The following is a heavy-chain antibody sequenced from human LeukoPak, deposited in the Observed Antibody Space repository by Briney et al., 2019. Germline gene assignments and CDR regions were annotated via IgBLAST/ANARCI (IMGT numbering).Heavy chain of an antibody. CDR1: GFTFSSYG. V-gene: IGHV3-30*02. D-gene: IGHD3-9*01. Sequence: PGGSLRLSCAASGFTFSSYGMHGVRRAPGKGLEGVAFIRYDGSSKYYADSVKGRFTISRDNSKNTLYLQMNSLRAEDTAVYYCAKDPTNYDILTGYPDYWGQGTLVTVSS. CDR3: AKDPTNYDILTGYPDY. J-gene: IGHJ4*02. CDR2: IRYDGSSK.